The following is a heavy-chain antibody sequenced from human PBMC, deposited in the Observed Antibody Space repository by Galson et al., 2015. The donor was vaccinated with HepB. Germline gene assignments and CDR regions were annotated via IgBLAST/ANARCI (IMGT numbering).Heavy chain of an antibody. CDR1: GYTFTSYG. CDR3: ARGSAAGTYYYYGMDV. CDR2: ISAYNGNT. J-gene: IGHJ6*02. V-gene: IGHV1-18*01. D-gene: IGHD6-13*01. Sequence: SVKVSCKASGYTFTSYGISWVRQAPGQGLEWMGWISAYNGNTNYAQKLQGRVTMTTDTSTSTAYMELRSLRSDDTAVYYCARGSAAGTYYYYGMDVWGQGTLVTVSS.